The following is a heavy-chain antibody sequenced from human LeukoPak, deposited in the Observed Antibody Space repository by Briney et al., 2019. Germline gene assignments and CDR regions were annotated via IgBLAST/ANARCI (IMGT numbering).Heavy chain of an antibody. CDR1: GFTFSGHG. CDR3: AKGPYSGTYSD. D-gene: IGHD1-26*01. Sequence: GGSLRLSCAASGFTFSGHGMHWVRQAPGKGLEWVAYIRYDGSNKYYADSVKGRFTISRDNYKDTLSLQMSSLRPEDTAMYFCAKGPYSGTYSDWGQGTLVTVSS. J-gene: IGHJ4*02. V-gene: IGHV3-30*02. CDR2: IRYDGSNK.